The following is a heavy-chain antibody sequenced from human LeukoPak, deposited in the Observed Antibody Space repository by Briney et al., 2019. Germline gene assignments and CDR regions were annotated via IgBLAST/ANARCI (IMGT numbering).Heavy chain of an antibody. CDR2: IYSGGST. CDR3: ADGGDYARTRGFDY. V-gene: IGHV3-66*01. J-gene: IGHJ4*02. D-gene: IGHD4-17*01. CDR1: GFTFDDYA. Sequence: GGSLRLSCAASGFTFDDYAMHWVRQVVGKGLEWVSVIYSGGSTYYADSVKGRFTISRDNSKNTLYLQMNSLRAEDTAVYYCADGGDYARTRGFDYWGQGTLVAVSS.